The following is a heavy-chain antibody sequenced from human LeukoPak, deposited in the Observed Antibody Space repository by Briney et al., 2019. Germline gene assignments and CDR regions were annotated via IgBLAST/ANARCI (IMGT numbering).Heavy chain of an antibody. Sequence: ASVKVSCKASGYTFIGYYMYWVRQAPGQGLEWMGWIDPNTGGTNYAQKFQGRVTMTRDTSISTAYMELSRLRSDDTAVYYCTRDTGTTGEVKFDPWGQGTLVTVSS. J-gene: IGHJ5*02. CDR3: TRDTGTTGEVKFDP. D-gene: IGHD4-17*01. V-gene: IGHV1-2*02. CDR2: IDPNTGGT. CDR1: GYTFIGYY.